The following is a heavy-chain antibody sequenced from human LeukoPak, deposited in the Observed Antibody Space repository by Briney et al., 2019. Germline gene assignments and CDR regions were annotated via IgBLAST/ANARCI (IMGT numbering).Heavy chain of an antibody. Sequence: ASVKVSCKAPGGTFSSYAISWVRQAPGQGLEWMGRIIPILGIANYAQKFQGRVTITADKSTSTAYMELSSLRSEDTAVYYCAREGTRSYGSGSPQFAYWGQGTLVTVSS. J-gene: IGHJ4*02. D-gene: IGHD3-10*01. CDR2: IIPILGIA. CDR1: GGTFSSYA. V-gene: IGHV1-69*04. CDR3: AREGTRSYGSGSPQFAY.